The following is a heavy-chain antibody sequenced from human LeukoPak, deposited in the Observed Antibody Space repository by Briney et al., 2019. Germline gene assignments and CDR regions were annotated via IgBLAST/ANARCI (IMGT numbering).Heavy chain of an antibody. CDR2: INPNSGGT. J-gene: IGHJ5*02. CDR1: GYTFTGYY. CDR3: ARDNSVGDNAWWFDP. D-gene: IGHD1-26*01. Sequence: ASVKVSCKASGYTFTGYYMHWVRQAPGQGLEWMGWINPNSGGTNYAQKFQGRVTMTRDTSTSTDYMELSSLRSEDTAIYYCARDNSVGDNAWWFDPWGQGTLVTVSS. V-gene: IGHV1-2*02.